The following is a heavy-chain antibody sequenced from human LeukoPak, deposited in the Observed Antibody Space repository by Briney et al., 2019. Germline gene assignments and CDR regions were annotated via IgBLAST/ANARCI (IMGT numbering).Heavy chain of an antibody. CDR2: IDHTGTT. CDR1: GGSFSGYY. V-gene: IGHV4-34*01. Sequence: SETLSLTCAVYGGSFSGYYWSWIRQPPGKGLEWIGEIDHTGTTNYNPSLKSRVTLSLDTSKSQFSLKLRSVTAADTAVYYCARDVNRVIDYWGQGTLVTVSS. D-gene: IGHD1-14*01. CDR3: ARDVNRVIDY. J-gene: IGHJ4*02.